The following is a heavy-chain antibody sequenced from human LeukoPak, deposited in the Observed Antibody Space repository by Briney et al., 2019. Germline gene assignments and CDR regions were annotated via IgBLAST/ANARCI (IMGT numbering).Heavy chain of an antibody. D-gene: IGHD4-17*01. CDR2: IHHDGRT. CDR1: GGSLSGYY. V-gene: IGHV4-34*01. CDR3: ARDVVPRDYGDTLNAYDL. Sequence: PSETLSLTWAVSGGSLSGYYWSWIRQSPGKGLEWMGDIHHDGRTKYKSSFKSRITIFLVSSKNEVSLRLSPVTPADTALYFCARDVVPRDYGDTLNAYDLWGQGTMVTVS. J-gene: IGHJ3*01.